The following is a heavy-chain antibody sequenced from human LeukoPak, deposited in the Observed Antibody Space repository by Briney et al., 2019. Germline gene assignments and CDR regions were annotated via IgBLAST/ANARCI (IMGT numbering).Heavy chain of an antibody. V-gene: IGHV1-46*01. J-gene: IGHJ3*02. CDR3: ASLYSGSYDYNDAFDI. D-gene: IGHD1-26*01. Sequence: ASVKVSCKASGYTFTSYYMHWVRQAPGQGLEWMGIINPSGGSTSYAQKSQGRVTMTRDMSTSTVYMELSSLRSEDTAVYYCASLYSGSYDYNDAFDIWGQGTMVTVSS. CDR1: GYTFTSYY. CDR2: INPSGGST.